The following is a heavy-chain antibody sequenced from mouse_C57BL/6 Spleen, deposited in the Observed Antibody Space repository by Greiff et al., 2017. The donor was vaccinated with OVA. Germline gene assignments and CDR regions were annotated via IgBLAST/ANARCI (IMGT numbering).Heavy chain of an antibody. Sequence: VQLQQSGAELVRPGTSVKVSCKASGYAFTNYLIEWVKQRPGQGLEWIGVINPGSGGTNYNEKFKGKATLTADKSSSTAYMQLSSLTSEDSAVYFCAREATVVGDYAMDYWGQGTSVTVSS. J-gene: IGHJ4*01. CDR1: GYAFTNYL. CDR2: INPGSGGT. V-gene: IGHV1-54*01. D-gene: IGHD1-1*01. CDR3: AREATVVGDYAMDY.